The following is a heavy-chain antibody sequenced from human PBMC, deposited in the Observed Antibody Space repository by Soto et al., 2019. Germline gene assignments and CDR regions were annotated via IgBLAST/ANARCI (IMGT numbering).Heavy chain of an antibody. CDR1: VGSISTYY. V-gene: IGHV4-59*01. CDR2: IYYSGST. D-gene: IGHD6-19*01. Sequence: KASETLSLTCTFSVGSISTYYWSCIRHPPGKGLEWIGYIYYSGSTSYNPSLKSRVTISVDTSKNQFSLKLRSVTAADTAVYYCASDRSSGWDKGYGMEVWGQGTTVSVSS. CDR3: ASDRSSGWDKGYGMEV. J-gene: IGHJ6*01.